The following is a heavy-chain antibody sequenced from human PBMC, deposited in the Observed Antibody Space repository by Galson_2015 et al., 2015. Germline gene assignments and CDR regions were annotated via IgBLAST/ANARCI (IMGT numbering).Heavy chain of an antibody. D-gene: IGHD6-19*01. CDR3: ARDEGAVAGKRVDY. CDR2: ISGNSGNT. J-gene: IGHJ4*02. V-gene: IGHV1-18*01. Sequence: SVKVSCKASGYTFTSSGISWVRQAPGQGLEWMGWISGNSGNTNYAQNLQGRVTMTTDTSTSTAYMELRSLRADDTAVYYCARDEGAVAGKRVDYWGQGTLVTVSS. CDR1: GYTFTSSG.